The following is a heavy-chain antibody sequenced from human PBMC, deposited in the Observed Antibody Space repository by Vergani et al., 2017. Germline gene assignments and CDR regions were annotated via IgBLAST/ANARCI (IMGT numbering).Heavy chain of an antibody. CDR1: GASLNNDFYY. D-gene: IGHD2-2*01. CDR2: IYVSGIT. CDR3: ARVRLVPAAIYYMDV. V-gene: IGHV4-61*02. J-gene: IGHJ6*03. Sequence: QVQLQESGPGLVKPSQTLSLTCTVSGASLNNDFYYWHWIRQPAGKGLEWIGRIYVSGITDYNTSLQSRVSMSVDTSKNQFSLTLTSVTAADTAVYYCARVRLVPAAIYYMDVWGKGTTVTVSS.